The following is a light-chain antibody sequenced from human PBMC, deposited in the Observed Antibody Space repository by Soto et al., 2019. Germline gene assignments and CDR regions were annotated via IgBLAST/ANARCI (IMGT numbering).Light chain of an antibody. CDR2: DVS. V-gene: IGLV2-14*03. CDR1: SSDVGGYNS. Sequence: QSALTQPASLSGSPGQSITISCTGTSSDVGGYNSVSWYQKNPGKAPKLMIYDVSYRPSGVSNRFSGSKSGNTASLTSSGLQVEDEADDSCCSFGSGSTVVFGGGTQLTVL. J-gene: IGLJ2*01. CDR3: CSFGSGSTVV.